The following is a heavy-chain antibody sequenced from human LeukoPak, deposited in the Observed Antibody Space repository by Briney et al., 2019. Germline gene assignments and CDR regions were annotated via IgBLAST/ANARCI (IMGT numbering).Heavy chain of an antibody. CDR2: IKQDGSEK. CDR3: AKDRWGAVASFDY. Sequence: GGSLRLSCAASGFTFSSHTMTWVRQAPGKGLEWVANIKQDGSEKYYVDSVKGRFTISRDNSKNMLYLQMNSLGTEDTAVYYCAKDRWGAVASFDYWGQGTLVTVSS. CDR1: GFTFSSHT. J-gene: IGHJ4*02. V-gene: IGHV3-7*01. D-gene: IGHD6-19*01.